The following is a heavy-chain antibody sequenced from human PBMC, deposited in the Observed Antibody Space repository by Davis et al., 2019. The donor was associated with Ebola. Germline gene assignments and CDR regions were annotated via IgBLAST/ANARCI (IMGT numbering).Heavy chain of an antibody. CDR2: IDPSDSYT. CDR3: ARHQVGAVTDY. CDR1: GYSFTSYW. Sequence: PGGSLRLSCKGSGYSFTSYWISWVRQMPGKGLEWMGRIDPSDSYTNYSPSFQGHVTISADKSISTAYLQWSSLNTSDTAIYYCARHQVGAVTDYWGQGTLVTVSS. D-gene: IGHD6-19*01. J-gene: IGHJ4*02. V-gene: IGHV5-10-1*01.